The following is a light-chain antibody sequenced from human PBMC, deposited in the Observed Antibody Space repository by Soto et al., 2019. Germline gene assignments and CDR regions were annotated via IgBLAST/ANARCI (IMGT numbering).Light chain of an antibody. J-gene: IGLJ2*01. CDR2: CNN. V-gene: IGLV1-40*01. CDR1: SSNIGADYD. Sequence: QSVLTQPPSVSGTPGQRVSISCTGTSSNIGADYDVHWYQQLPGTAPRLLIFCNNNRPSGVPDRFAGSSSGHSASLAITGLQAEYESISYGQSYDSSLSTSIFGAVTKLTVL. CDR3: QSYDSSLSTSI.